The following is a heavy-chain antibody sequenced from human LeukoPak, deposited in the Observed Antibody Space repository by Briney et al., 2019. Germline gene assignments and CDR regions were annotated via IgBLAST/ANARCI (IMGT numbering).Heavy chain of an antibody. D-gene: IGHD3-22*01. V-gene: IGHV3-7*01. CDR2: IKQDGSEK. J-gene: IGHJ4*02. Sequence: GSLRLSCAASGFTFSSYWMSWVRQAPGKGLEWVANIKQDGSEKYYVDSVKGRFTISRDNAKNSLYLQMNSLRAEDTAVYYCARADVVYYYDSSGYPFGYWGQGTLVTVSS. CDR3: ARADVVYYYDSSGYPFGY. CDR1: GFTFSSYW.